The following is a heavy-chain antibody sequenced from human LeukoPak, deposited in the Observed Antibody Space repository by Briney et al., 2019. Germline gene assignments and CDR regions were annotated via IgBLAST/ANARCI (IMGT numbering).Heavy chain of an antibody. D-gene: IGHD3-10*01. V-gene: IGHV3-33*01. CDR1: GFAFNTYA. CDR3: AREIFGSGSYRDF. J-gene: IGHJ4*02. CDR2: IWHDGSHK. Sequence: GRSLRLSCAASGFAFNTYAMHWVRQAPGQGLEWVALIWHDGSHKFYSNSVRGQFTISRDNSKNTVSLQMNNLRPEDTAVYYCAREIFGSGSYRDFWGQGTLVTVSS.